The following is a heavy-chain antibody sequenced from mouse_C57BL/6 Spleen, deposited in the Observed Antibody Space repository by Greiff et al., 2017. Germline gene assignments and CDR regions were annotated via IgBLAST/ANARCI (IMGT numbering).Heavy chain of an antibody. D-gene: IGHD1-1*01. J-gene: IGHJ2*01. V-gene: IGHV1-81*01. CDR3: YGSNGY. Sequence: VQLQQSGAELARPGASVKLSCKASGYTFTSYGISWVKQRTGQGLEWIGEIYPRSGNTSYNEKFKGKATLTADKSSSTAYMELRSLTSEDSAVYFCYGSNGYWGKGTTLTVSA. CDR2: IYPRSGNT. CDR1: GYTFTSYG.